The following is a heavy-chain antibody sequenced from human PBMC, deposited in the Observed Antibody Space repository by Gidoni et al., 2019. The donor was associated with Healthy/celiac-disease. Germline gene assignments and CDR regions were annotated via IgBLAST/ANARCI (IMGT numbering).Heavy chain of an antibody. CDR3: ARDKQWLVNAFDI. D-gene: IGHD6-19*01. CDR1: GFTFSSYS. Sequence: EVQLVESGGGLVQPGGSLRLSCAASGFTFSSYSMNWVRQAPGKGLEWVSYISSSSSTIYYADSVKGRFTISRDNAKNSLYLQMNSLRAEDTAVYYCARDKQWLVNAFDIWGQGTMVTVSS. CDR2: ISSSSSTI. J-gene: IGHJ3*02. V-gene: IGHV3-48*04.